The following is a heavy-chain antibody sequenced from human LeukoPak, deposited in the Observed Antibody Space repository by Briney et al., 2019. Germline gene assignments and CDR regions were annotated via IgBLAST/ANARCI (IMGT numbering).Heavy chain of an antibody. Sequence: PGRSLRLSCAASGFTFSSYGMHWVRQAPGKGLEWVAVIWYDGSNKYYADSVKGRFTISRDNSKNTPYLQMNSLRAEDTAVYYCARDKGGLLWFRELLFYFDYWGQGTLVTVSS. D-gene: IGHD3-10*01. CDR3: ARDKGGLLWFRELLFYFDY. CDR2: IWYDGSNK. CDR1: GFTFSSYG. V-gene: IGHV3-33*01. J-gene: IGHJ4*02.